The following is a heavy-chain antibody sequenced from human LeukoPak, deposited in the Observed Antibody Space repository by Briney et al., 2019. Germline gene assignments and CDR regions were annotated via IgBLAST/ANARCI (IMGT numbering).Heavy chain of an antibody. CDR2: IYYIGST. V-gene: IGHV4-59*01. CDR3: AKGGFWSGRYYYGMDV. Sequence: PSETLSLTCAVSGGSNSGNYWSWIRQPPGKGLEWIGYIYYIGSTNYNPSLKSRVTMSVDTSKNQFSLKLNSVTAADTAVYHCAKGGFWSGRYYYGMDVWGQGTTVTVSS. CDR1: GGSNSGNY. D-gene: IGHD3-3*01. J-gene: IGHJ6*02.